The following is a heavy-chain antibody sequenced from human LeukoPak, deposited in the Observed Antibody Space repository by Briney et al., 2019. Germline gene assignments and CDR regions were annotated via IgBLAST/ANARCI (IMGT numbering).Heavy chain of an antibody. J-gene: IGHJ5*02. V-gene: IGHV4-39*01. CDR3: ARRRYSAYGSWFDP. Sequence: SSETLSLTCTVSGGSISSSSYYWGWIRQPPGKGLEWIGSIYYSGSTYYNPSLKSRVTISVDTSKNQFSLKLSSVTAADTAVYYCARRRYSAYGSWFDPWGRGTLVTVSS. D-gene: IGHD5-12*01. CDR1: GGSISSSSYY. CDR2: IYYSGST.